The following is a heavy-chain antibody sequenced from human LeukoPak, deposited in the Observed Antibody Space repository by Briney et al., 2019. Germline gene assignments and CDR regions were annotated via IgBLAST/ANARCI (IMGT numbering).Heavy chain of an antibody. D-gene: IGHD6-13*01. J-gene: IGHJ6*03. V-gene: IGHV3-74*01. CDR1: GFTFSSYW. CDR3: AKIAAAGTYYYYYYMDV. CDR2: INSDGSST. Sequence: GGSLRLSCAASGFTFSSYWMHWVRQAPGKGLVWVSRINSDGSSTSYADSVKGRFTISRDNAKNTLYLQMNSLRAEDTAVYYCAKIAAAGTYYYYYYMDVWGKGTTVTISS.